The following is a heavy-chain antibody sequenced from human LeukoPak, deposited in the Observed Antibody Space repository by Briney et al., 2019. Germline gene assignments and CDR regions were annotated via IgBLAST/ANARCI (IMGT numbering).Heavy chain of an antibody. Sequence: ASVKVSCKASGYTFTSYGISWVRQAPGQGLEGMGWISAYNGNTNYAQKLQGRVTMTTDTSTGTAYMELRSLRSDDTAVYYCAREWSGYSYGYVGMVDYWGQGTLVTVSS. CDR3: AREWSGYSYGYVGMVDY. V-gene: IGHV1-18*01. D-gene: IGHD5-18*01. CDR1: GYTFTSYG. CDR2: ISAYNGNT. J-gene: IGHJ4*02.